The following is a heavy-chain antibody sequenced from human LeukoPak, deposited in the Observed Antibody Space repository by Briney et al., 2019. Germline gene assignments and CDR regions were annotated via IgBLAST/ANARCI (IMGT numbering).Heavy chain of an antibody. J-gene: IGHJ5*02. Sequence: GGSLRLSCAASGFTFSNSGMHWVRQAPGKGVEWVAYIRNDGNKEHYVDSVKGRFTIARDNSKNTLYLQMNSLRAEDTAMYYCAKDPSQLLWFGELLEGSWFDPWGQGTLVTVSS. CDR1: GFTFSNSG. CDR3: AKDPSQLLWFGELLEGSWFDP. V-gene: IGHV3-30*02. CDR2: IRNDGNKE. D-gene: IGHD3-10*01.